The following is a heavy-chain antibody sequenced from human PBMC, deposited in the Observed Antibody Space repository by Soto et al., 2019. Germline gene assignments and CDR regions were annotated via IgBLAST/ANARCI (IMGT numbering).Heavy chain of an antibody. J-gene: IGHJ6*02. Sequence: AASVKVSCKASGGTFSSYAISWVRQAPGQGLEWMGGIMPIFGTANYAQKFQGRVPITADEFQRTAYMELSSRRSEDTAVYYCARNTAMVTIWHYGMDVWGQGTTVTVSS. CDR1: GGTFSSYA. V-gene: IGHV1-69*13. CDR2: IMPIFGTA. CDR3: ARNTAMVTIWHYGMDV. D-gene: IGHD5-18*01.